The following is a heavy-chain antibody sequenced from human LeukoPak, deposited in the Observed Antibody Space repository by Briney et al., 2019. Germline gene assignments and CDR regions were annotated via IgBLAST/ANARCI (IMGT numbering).Heavy chain of an antibody. CDR2: IIPIFGTA. Sequence: GASVKVSCKASGGTFSSYAISWVRQAPGQGLEWMGGIIPIFGTANYVQKFQGRVTITADKSTSTAYMELSSLRSEDTAVYYCASPVAGTRDGAFDIWGQGTMVTVSS. CDR1: GGTFSSYA. D-gene: IGHD6-19*01. J-gene: IGHJ3*02. CDR3: ASPVAGTRDGAFDI. V-gene: IGHV1-69*06.